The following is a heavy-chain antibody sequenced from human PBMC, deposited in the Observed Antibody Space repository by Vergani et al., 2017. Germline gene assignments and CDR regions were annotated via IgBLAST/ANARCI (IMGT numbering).Heavy chain of an antibody. CDR3: ARVVGIIENYYMDV. CDR1: GFRFSDYY. CDR2: ISSRGSAV. Sequence: QVQLEESGGGLVKPGGSLRLSCAASGFRFSDYYMTWIRQAPGKGLECISYISSRGSAVYYADSVKGRFTISRDNAKNSLYLEMNSLRAEDTAVFYCARVVGIIENYYMDVWGKGTTVIVSS. V-gene: IGHV3-11*01. D-gene: IGHD3-16*01. J-gene: IGHJ6*03.